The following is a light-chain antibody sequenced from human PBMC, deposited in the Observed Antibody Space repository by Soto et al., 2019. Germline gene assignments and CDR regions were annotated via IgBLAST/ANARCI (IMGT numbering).Light chain of an antibody. CDR2: EVT. Sequence: QSALTQPPSASGSPGQSVIISCTGTSSDVGGYNFVSWFQQHPGKAPKLMIYEVTKRPSGVPDRFSGSKSGNTASLTVSGLQAEDEADYYCQSYDYNLSGVLFGGGTKLTVL. CDR1: SSDVGGYNF. V-gene: IGLV2-8*01. CDR3: QSYDYNLSGVL. J-gene: IGLJ2*01.